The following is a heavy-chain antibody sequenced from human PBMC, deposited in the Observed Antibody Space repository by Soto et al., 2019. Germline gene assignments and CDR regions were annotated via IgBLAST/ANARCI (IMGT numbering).Heavy chain of an antibody. D-gene: IGHD3-3*01. J-gene: IGHJ6*02. CDR3: AREGYDFWGGWPRVDYYGMDV. CDR2: IYSGGST. V-gene: IGHV3-66*01. Sequence: EVQLVESGGGLVQPGGSLRLSCAASGFTVSSNYMSWVRQAPGKGLEWVSVIYSGGSTYYADSVKGRFTISRDNSQNPLYLQMNSRRAEDTAVYYCAREGYDFWGGWPRVDYYGMDVWGQGTTVTVSS. CDR1: GFTVSSNY.